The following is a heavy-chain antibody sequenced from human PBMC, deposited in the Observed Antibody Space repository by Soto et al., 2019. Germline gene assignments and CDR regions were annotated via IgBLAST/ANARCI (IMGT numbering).Heavy chain of an antibody. D-gene: IGHD3-22*01. CDR2: IYSGGST. V-gene: IGHV3-53*01. J-gene: IGHJ4*02. Sequence: LRLSCAASGFTVSSNHMNWVRQAPGKGLEWVSVIYSGGSTYYADSVKGRFTISRDNSKNTLYLQMNSLRAEDTAVFYCARARGYYDSSGYSGYYFDYWGQGTLVTVS. CDR1: GFTVSSNH. CDR3: ARARGYYDSSGYSGYYFDY.